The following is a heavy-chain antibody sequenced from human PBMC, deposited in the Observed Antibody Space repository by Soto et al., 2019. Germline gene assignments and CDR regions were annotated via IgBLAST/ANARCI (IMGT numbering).Heavy chain of an antibody. CDR1: GFTFRACW. CDR2: ISPDGRTE. D-gene: IGHD6-19*01. J-gene: IGHJ4*02. CDR3: AVGDSGDWSFDH. Sequence: EVHLVESGGGLVHPGGSLRVSCAASGFTFRACWMSWVRQAPGKGLEWVANISPDGRTEYYVDSVRGRFTISRDNSKNSLDLQMNSLRVEDTAGFYCAVGDSGDWSFDHRGQGILVTVSS. V-gene: IGHV3-7*03.